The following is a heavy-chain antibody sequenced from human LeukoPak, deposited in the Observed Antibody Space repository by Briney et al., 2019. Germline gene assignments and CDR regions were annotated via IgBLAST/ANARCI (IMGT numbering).Heavy chain of an antibody. J-gene: IGHJ4*02. D-gene: IGHD3-10*01. CDR3: AREVYYYGSGTRSTRTIDY. CDR2: IYYSGST. Sequence: SETLSLTCTVSGGSISSYYWSWIRQPPGKGLEWIGYIYYSGSTNYNPSLKSRVTISVDTSKNQFSLKLSSVTAADTAVYYCAREVYYYGSGTRSTRTIDYWGQGTLVTVSS. CDR1: GGSISSYY. V-gene: IGHV4-59*01.